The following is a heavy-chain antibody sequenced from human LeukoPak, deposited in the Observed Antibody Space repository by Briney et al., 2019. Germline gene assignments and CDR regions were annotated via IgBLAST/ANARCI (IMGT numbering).Heavy chain of an antibody. CDR3: ARDPYYDILTGYASAAFDI. Sequence: GGSLRLSCAASGFTFSSYAMHWVRQAPGKGLEGVAVISYDGSNKYYADSVKGRFTISRDNSKNTLYLQMNSLRAEDTAAYYCARDPYYDILTGYASAAFDIWGQGTMVTVSS. D-gene: IGHD3-9*01. J-gene: IGHJ3*02. V-gene: IGHV3-30-3*01. CDR1: GFTFSSYA. CDR2: ISYDGSNK.